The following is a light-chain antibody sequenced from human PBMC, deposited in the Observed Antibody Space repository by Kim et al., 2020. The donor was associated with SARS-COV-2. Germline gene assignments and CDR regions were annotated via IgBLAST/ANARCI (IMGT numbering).Light chain of an antibody. J-gene: IGLJ3*02. CDR2: SNN. Sequence: ELTQPPSASGTPGQRITISCSGSRSNIGSNSVSWYQHLPGTAPKVLIYSNNQRPSGVPDRFSGSKSGTSASLAISGLQSEDEADYYCAVWDDSLNGWVFGGGTKMTVL. V-gene: IGLV1-44*01. CDR1: RSNIGSNS. CDR3: AVWDDSLNGWV.